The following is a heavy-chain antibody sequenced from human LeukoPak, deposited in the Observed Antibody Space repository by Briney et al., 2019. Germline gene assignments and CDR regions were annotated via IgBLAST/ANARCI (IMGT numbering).Heavy chain of an antibody. V-gene: IGHV4-59*01. Sequence: SETLSLTCTVSGGSISSYYWSWIRQPPGKGLEWIGYIYYSGSTNYNPSLKSRVTISVDTSKNQFSLKLSSVTAADTAVYYCARSPAQMGRWGNPYHYYGMDVWGQGTTVTVSS. CDR3: ARSPAQMGRWGNPYHYYGMDV. CDR2: IYYSGST. CDR1: GGSISSYY. D-gene: IGHD5-24*01. J-gene: IGHJ6*02.